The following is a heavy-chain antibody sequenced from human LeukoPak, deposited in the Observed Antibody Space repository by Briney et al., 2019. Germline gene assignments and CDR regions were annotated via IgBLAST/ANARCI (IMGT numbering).Heavy chain of an antibody. CDR3: AKSNTGYYYGSGSYYPFDY. D-gene: IGHD3-10*01. V-gene: IGHV3-23*01. CDR1: GFTFSSYA. Sequence: QPGGSLSLSCAASGFTFSSYAMSWVRQAPGKGLEWASAISGSGGSTYYADSVKGRFTISRDNSKNTLYLQMNSLRAEDTAVYYCAKSNTGYYYGSGSYYPFDYWGQGTLVTVSS. CDR2: ISGSGGST. J-gene: IGHJ4*02.